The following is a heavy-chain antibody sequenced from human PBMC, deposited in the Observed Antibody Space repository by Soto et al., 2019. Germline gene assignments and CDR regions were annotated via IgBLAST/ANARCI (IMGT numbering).Heavy chain of an antibody. CDR2: IYYSGST. Sequence: LSETLSLTCTVSGASISRRSYYSGWIRQPPGKGLEWIGNIYYSGSTYYNPSLKSRVTISVDTSKNQFYLKLSFVAAADTAVYYCASSEFHWGQVTLVTVSS. CDR3: ASSEFH. V-gene: IGHV4-39*01. J-gene: IGHJ4*02. D-gene: IGHD2-21*01. CDR1: GASISRRSYY.